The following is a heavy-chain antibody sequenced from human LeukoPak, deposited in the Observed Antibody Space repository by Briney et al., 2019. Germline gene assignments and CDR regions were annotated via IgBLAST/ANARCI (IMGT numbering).Heavy chain of an antibody. J-gene: IGHJ4*02. V-gene: IGHV3-74*01. CDR2: INSDGSST. CDR3: ARVATTVVTCPDY. CDR1: GFTFSSYW. D-gene: IGHD4-23*01. Sequence: GGSLRLSCAASGFTFSSYWMHWVRQAPGKGLVWVSRINSDGSSTTYADSVKGRFTISRDNAKNTLYLQMNSLRAEDTAVYYCARVATTVVTCPDYWGQGTLVTVSS.